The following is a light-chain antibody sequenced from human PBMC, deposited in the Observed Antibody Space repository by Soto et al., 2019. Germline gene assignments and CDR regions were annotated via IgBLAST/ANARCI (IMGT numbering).Light chain of an antibody. CDR1: GSNLGRNY. CDR3: GSWDNILRAYV. Sequence: QSVLTQPPSVSATPGQKVTFSCSGSGSNLGRNYVSWYQQLPGTAPKLLIYDNVYRFSGIPDRFSASKSGTSATLGITGLQTGDEGDYYCGSWDNILRAYVFGTGTKLTVL. CDR2: DNV. V-gene: IGLV1-51*01. J-gene: IGLJ1*01.